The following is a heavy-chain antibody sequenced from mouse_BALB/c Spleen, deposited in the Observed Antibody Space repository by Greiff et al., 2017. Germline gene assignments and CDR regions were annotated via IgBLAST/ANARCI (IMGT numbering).Heavy chain of an antibody. CDR1: GYAFTNYL. V-gene: IGHV1-54*01. CDR3: AYGYDDYAMDY. D-gene: IGHD2-2*01. J-gene: IGHJ4*01. CDR2: INPGSGGT. Sequence: QVQLKESGAELVRPGTSVKVSCKASGYAFTNYLIEWVKQRPGQGLEWIGVINPGSGGTNYNEKFKGKATLTADKSSSTAYMQLSSLTSDDSAVYFCAYGYDDYAMDYWGQGTSVTVSS.